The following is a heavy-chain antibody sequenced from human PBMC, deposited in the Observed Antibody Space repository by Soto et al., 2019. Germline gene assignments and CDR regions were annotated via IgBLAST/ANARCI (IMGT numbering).Heavy chain of an antibody. V-gene: IGHV4-34*01. D-gene: IGHD3-22*01. CDR2: INHSGST. CDR1: GGSFSGYY. CDR3: ARGGAAYYYDSSGYCFDY. Sequence: QVHLQQWGAGLLKPSETLSLTCAVYGGSFSGYYWSWIRHPPGKRLEWMGEINHSGSTNYTPSLKSRVTISVDPSKNQFSLELSSVTAADTAVYYCARGGAAYYYDSSGYCFDYWGQGTLVTVSS. J-gene: IGHJ4*02.